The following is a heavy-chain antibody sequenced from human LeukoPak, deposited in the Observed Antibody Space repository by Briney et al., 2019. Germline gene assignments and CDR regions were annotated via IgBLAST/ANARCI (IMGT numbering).Heavy chain of an antibody. CDR1: GFTFSIYS. V-gene: IGHV3-21*01. Sequence: GSLRLSCAASGFTFSIYSMNWVRQAPGKGLEWVSSISSSSSYIYYADSVKGRFTISRDNAKNSLSLQMNSLRAEDTAVYYCARGRSTWHLDYWGQGTLVTVSS. J-gene: IGHJ4*02. CDR2: ISSSSSYI. D-gene: IGHD1-26*01. CDR3: ARGRSTWHLDY.